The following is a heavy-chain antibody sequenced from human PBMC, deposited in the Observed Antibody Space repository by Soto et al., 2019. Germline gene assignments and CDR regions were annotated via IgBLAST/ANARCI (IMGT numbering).Heavy chain of an antibody. CDR2: IWYDGTYK. D-gene: IGHD4-17*01. J-gene: IGHJ4*02. V-gene: IGHV3-33*01. Sequence: GGSLRLSCAASGFTFSSYGIHWARQAPGRGLEWVALIWYDGTYKYYTDSVKGRFTVSRDNSNNMVYLQLNSLRAEDTAVYYCARDLWLGDSKFWDYWGQGTLVTVSS. CDR1: GFTFSSYG. CDR3: ARDLWLGDSKFWDY.